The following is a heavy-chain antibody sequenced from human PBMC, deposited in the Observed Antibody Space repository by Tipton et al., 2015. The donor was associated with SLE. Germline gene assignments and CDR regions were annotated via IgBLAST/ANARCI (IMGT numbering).Heavy chain of an antibody. V-gene: IGHV4-61*02. CDR1: GGSISSGGHY. CDR3: ARGIVFGESSYYYYYYMDV. D-gene: IGHD3-10*02. Sequence: TLSLTCTVSGGSISSGGHYWSWVRQPAGKGLEWIGRIYTTGNTNYNPSLKSRVTMSVDTSKNQFSLKLTSVTAADTAVYYCARGIVFGESSYYYYYYMDVWGKGTTVTVSS. CDR2: IYTTGNT. J-gene: IGHJ6*03.